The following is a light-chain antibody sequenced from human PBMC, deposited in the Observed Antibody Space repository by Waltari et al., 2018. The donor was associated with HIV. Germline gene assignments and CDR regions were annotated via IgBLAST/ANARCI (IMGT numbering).Light chain of an antibody. Sequence: QPVLTQPPSVSGAPGPRVTISCTRSSSNIRATYAVHWYQQLPVTAPKLLIYANHNRPSGVPDRCSGSKSGTSASLAITGLQAEDEADYYCQSYDSTLRVVFGGGTKLTVL. CDR1: SSNIRATYA. CDR2: ANH. J-gene: IGLJ2*01. V-gene: IGLV1-40*02. CDR3: QSYDSTLRVV.